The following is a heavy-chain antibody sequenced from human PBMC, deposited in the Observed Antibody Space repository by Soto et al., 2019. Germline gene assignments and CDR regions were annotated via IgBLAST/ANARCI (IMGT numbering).Heavy chain of an antibody. Sequence: SETLSLTCTVSGGSISSYYWIWIRQPPGKGLEWIGPIFYTESTDYNPSLKSRVTISLDTSKNHFSLNLSSVTGADTAGYYCARVDRGAFDHWGQGTLVTVSS. CDR3: ARVDRGAFDH. V-gene: IGHV4-59*01. CDR1: GGSISSYY. CDR2: IFYTEST. D-gene: IGHD2-2*03. J-gene: IGHJ4*02.